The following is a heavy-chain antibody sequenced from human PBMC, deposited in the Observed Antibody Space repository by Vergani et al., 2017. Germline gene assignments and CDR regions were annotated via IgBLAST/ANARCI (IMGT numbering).Heavy chain of an antibody. V-gene: IGHV4-34*01. J-gene: IGHJ2*01. CDR1: GGSFSGYY. CDR2: INHSGST. D-gene: IGHD1-1*01. CDR3: ARELTVNRGTDWYFDL. Sequence: QVQLQQWGAGLLKPSETLSLTCAVYGGSFSGYYWSWIRQPPGKGLEWIGEINHSGSTNYNPSLKSRVTISVDTSKNQFSLKLSSVTAADTAVYYCARELTVNRGTDWYFDLWGRGTLVTFSS.